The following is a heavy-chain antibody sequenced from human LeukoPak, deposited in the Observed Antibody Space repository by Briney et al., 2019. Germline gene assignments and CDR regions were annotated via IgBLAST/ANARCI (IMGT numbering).Heavy chain of an antibody. Sequence: SETLSLTCTVSGGSISSYYWSWIRQPPGKGLEWIGYIYYSGSTNYNPSLKSRVTISVDTSKNQFSLKLSSVTAAGTGIYYCARAGNVLVVTQKKKKPFDYWGQGTVVTVSS. J-gene: IGHJ4*02. V-gene: IGHV4-59*12. D-gene: IGHD3-22*01. CDR2: IYYSGST. CDR1: GGSISSYY. CDR3: ARAGNVLVVTQKKKKPFDY.